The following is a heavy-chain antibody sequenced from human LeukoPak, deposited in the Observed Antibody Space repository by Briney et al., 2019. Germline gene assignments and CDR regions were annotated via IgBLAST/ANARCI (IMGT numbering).Heavy chain of an antibody. Sequence: GGSLRLSCSASGFIFSSYGMHWVRQAPGKGLEWVAAISSDGSNKYYADSVKGRLTISRDNSKNTLYLEMNSLRAEDTAVYFCAKDGVFRQWLGSWQDYWGQGTLVTVSS. D-gene: IGHD6-19*01. CDR1: GFIFSSYG. CDR3: AKDGVFRQWLGSWQDY. V-gene: IGHV3-30*18. CDR2: ISSDGSNK. J-gene: IGHJ4*02.